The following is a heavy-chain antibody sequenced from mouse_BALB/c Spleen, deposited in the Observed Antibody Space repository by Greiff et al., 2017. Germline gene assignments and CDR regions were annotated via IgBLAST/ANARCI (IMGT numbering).Heavy chain of an antibody. Sequence: EVQVVESGGGLVKPGGSLKLSCAASGFTFSSYAMSWVRQTPEKRLEWVATISSGGSYTYYPDSVKGRFTISRDNAKNTLYLQMSSLRSEDTAMYYCARHTDFDYWGQGTTLTVSS. CDR2: ISSGGSYT. CDR1: GFTFSSYA. J-gene: IGHJ2*01. V-gene: IGHV5-9-3*01. CDR3: ARHTDFDY.